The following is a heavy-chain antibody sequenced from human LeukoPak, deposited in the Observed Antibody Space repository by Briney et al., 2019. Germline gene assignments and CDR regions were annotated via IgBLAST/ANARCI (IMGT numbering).Heavy chain of an antibody. D-gene: IGHD1-26*01. CDR2: INEDGSTT. CDR3: VRDLGGRSGH. Sequence: GGSLRLSCAASGFTFSSNWMHWVRQAPGKGLVWVSRINEDGSTTNYADSVKGRSTIFRDNAKNTLYLQMNSLRAEDTAVYYCVRDLGGRSGHWGQGTLVIVSS. J-gene: IGHJ4*02. CDR1: GFTFSSNW. V-gene: IGHV3-74*01.